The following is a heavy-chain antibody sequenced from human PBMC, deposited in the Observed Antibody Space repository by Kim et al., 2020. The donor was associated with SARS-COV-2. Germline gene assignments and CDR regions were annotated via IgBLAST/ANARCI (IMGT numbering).Heavy chain of an antibody. D-gene: IGHD3-22*01. CDR1: GFTFSSYA. CDR3: AKIRGQRVIVVVRVDSPTFDY. Sequence: GGSLRLSCAASGFTFSSYAMSWVRQAPGKGLEWVSAISGSGGSTYYADSVKGRFTISRDNSKNTLYLQMNSLRAEDTAVYYCAKIRGQRVIVVVRVDSPTFDYWGQGTLVTVSS. CDR2: ISGSGGST. J-gene: IGHJ4*02. V-gene: IGHV3-23*01.